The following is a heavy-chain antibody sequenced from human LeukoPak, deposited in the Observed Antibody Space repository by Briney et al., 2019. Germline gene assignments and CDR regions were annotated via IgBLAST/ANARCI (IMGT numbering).Heavy chain of an antibody. V-gene: IGHV3-30*02. J-gene: IGHJ5*02. Sequence: GGCLRLSCAASGFTFSSYGMHWVRQAPGKGLEWVAFIRYDGSNKYYADSVKGRFTISRDNSKNTLYLQMNSLRAEDTAVYYCAKEAYSFNWPWFDPWGQGTLVTVSS. D-gene: IGHD2-21*01. CDR2: IRYDGSNK. CDR3: AKEAYSFNWPWFDP. CDR1: GFTFSSYG.